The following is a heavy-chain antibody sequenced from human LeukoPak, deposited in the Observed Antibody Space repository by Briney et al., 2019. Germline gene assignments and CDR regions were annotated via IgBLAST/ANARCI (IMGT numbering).Heavy chain of an antibody. D-gene: IGHD6-19*01. CDR1: GYTFTSYD. Sequence: ASVKVSCKASGYTFTSYDINWVRQATGQGLEWVGWMNPNSGNTGYAQKFQGRVTMTRNTSISTAYMELSSLRSEDTAVYYCARANRGIAVAGTNYYYSMDVWGKGTTVTVSS. CDR3: ARANRGIAVAGTNYYYSMDV. J-gene: IGHJ6*03. V-gene: IGHV1-8*01. CDR2: MNPNSGNT.